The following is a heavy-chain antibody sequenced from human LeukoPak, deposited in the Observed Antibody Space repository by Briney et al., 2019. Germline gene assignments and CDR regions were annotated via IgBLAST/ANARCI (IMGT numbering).Heavy chain of an antibody. Sequence: GGSLRLSCAASGFTFSSYWMSWVRQAPGKGLEWVANIKQDGSEKYYVDSVKGRFTISRDNAKNSLYLQMNSLRAEDTAVYYCARVSSGWYDYCGMDVWGQGTTVTVSS. J-gene: IGHJ6*02. CDR2: IKQDGSEK. D-gene: IGHD6-19*01. CDR3: ARVSSGWYDYCGMDV. V-gene: IGHV3-7*01. CDR1: GFTFSSYW.